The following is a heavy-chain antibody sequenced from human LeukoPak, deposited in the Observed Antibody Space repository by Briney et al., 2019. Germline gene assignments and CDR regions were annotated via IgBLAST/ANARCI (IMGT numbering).Heavy chain of an antibody. V-gene: IGHV2-70*11. J-gene: IGHJ4*02. CDR3: ARARGSYRFSYFDY. Sequence: TLSLTCTVSGGSISSGDYYWSWIRQPPGKALEWLARIDWDDDKYYSTSLKTRLTISKDTSKNQVVLTMTNMDPVDTATYYCARARGSYRFSYFDYWGQGTLVTVSS. CDR1: GGSISSGDYY. D-gene: IGHD1-26*01. CDR2: IDWDDDK.